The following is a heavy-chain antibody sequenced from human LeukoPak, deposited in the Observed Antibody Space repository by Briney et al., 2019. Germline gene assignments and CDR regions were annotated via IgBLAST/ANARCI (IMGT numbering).Heavy chain of an antibody. CDR2: IYTSGST. J-gene: IGHJ4*02. CDR1: GGSISSGSYY. CDR3: ASRDSSSSIDY. V-gene: IGHV4-61*02. Sequence: KPSETLSLTCTVSGGSISSGSYYWSWIRQPAGKGLEWIGRIYTSGSTNHNPSLKSRVTISVDTSKNQFSLKLSSVTAADTAVYYCASRDSSSSIDYWGQGTLVTVSS. D-gene: IGHD6-13*01.